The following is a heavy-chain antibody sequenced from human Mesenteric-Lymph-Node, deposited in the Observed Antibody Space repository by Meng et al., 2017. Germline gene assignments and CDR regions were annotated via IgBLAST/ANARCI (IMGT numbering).Heavy chain of an antibody. Sequence: GESLKISCAASGFTFSDSAIHWVRQASGKGLEWVGRIRNKPNNYATAYAASVEGRFTVSRDDSRDTAYLQMTSLRADDTAIYYCAKQLNWAWGEDQWGQGTLVTVSS. CDR3: AKQLNWAWGEDQ. D-gene: IGHD3-16*01. V-gene: IGHV3-73*01. J-gene: IGHJ4*02. CDR2: IRNKPNNYAT. CDR1: GFTFSDSA.